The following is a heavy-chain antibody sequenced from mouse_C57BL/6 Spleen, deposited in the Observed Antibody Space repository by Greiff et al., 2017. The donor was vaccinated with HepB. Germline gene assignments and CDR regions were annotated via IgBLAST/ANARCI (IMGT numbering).Heavy chain of an antibody. CDR3: ARYTVDYYAMDY. CDR1: GYTFTDYN. Sequence: EVQLQESGPELVKPGASVKIPCKASGYTFTDYNMDWVKQSHGKSLEWIGDINPNNGGTIYNQKFKGKATLTVDKSSSTAYMELRSLTSEDTAVYYCARYTVDYYAMDYWGQGTSVTGSS. J-gene: IGHJ4*01. CDR2: INPNNGGT. V-gene: IGHV1-18*01. D-gene: IGHD1-1*01.